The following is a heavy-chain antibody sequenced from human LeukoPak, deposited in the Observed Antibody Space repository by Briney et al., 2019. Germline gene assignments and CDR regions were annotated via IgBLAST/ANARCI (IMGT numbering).Heavy chain of an antibody. Sequence: PSETLSLTCAVYGGSFSGYYWSWIRQPPGKGLEWIGEINHSGSTNYNPSLKSRVTISVDTSKNQFSLKLSSVTAADTAVYYCARGRGSGWYRVYNWFDPWGQGTLVTVSS. J-gene: IGHJ5*02. CDR3: ARGRGSGWYRVYNWFDP. V-gene: IGHV4-34*01. CDR1: GGSFSGYY. D-gene: IGHD6-19*01. CDR2: INHSGST.